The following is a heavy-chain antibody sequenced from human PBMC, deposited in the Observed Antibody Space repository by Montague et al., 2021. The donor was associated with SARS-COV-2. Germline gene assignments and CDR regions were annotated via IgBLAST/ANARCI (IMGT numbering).Heavy chain of an antibody. Sequence: SETLSLTCTVSGGSVSRISSHWGWIRQPPGKGLEYIGSFYYAGGTQYNPSLKSRVTISVDTSNDQFSLKVNSVTAADTAVYFCARLYVSSFDYWGQGTLVTVSS. CDR1: GGSVSRISSH. CDR2: FYYAGGT. J-gene: IGHJ4*02. V-gene: IGHV4-39*01. CDR3: ARLYVSSFDY. D-gene: IGHD3-16*01.